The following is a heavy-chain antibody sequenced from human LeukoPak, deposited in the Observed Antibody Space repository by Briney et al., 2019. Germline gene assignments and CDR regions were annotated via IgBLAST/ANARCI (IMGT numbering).Heavy chain of an antibody. V-gene: IGHV1-8*01. CDR3: ARANWTDILTGANWFDP. CDR2: MNPNSGNT. Sequence: GASVKVSCKASGYTFTSYDINWVRQATGQGLEWMGWMNPNSGNTGYAQKFQGRVTMTRNTSISTAYMELSSLRSEDTAVYYCARANWTDILTGANWFDPWGQGTLVTVSS. D-gene: IGHD3-9*01. J-gene: IGHJ5*02. CDR1: GYTFTSYD.